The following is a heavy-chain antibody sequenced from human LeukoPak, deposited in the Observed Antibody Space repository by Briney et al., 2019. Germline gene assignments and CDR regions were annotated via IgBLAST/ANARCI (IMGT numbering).Heavy chain of an antibody. V-gene: IGHV3-13*01. Sequence: PGGSLRLSCAASGFTFSSYAMHWVRQATGKSLERISAITTAGDTYYPGSVKGRFTISRENAKNSLYLQMNSLRAEDTAVYYCARLSGKYSGDFDYWGQGTLVTVSS. J-gene: IGHJ4*02. D-gene: IGHD1-26*01. CDR3: ARLSGKYSGDFDY. CDR1: GFTFSSYA. CDR2: ITTAGDT.